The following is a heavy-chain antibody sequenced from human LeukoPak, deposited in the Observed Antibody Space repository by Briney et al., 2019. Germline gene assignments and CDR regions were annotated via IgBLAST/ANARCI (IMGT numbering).Heavy chain of an antibody. V-gene: IGHV3-23*01. CDR2: ISGSGGST. CDR3: AKGVVSYDSSGYYWD. D-gene: IGHD3-22*01. Sequence: GGSLRLSCAASGFTFSSYAMSWVRQAPGKGLEWVSAISGSGGSTYYADSVKGRFTISRDNSKNTLYLQMNSLRAEDTAVYYCAKGVVSYDSSGYYWDWSQGTLVTVSS. J-gene: IGHJ4*02. CDR1: GFTFSSYA.